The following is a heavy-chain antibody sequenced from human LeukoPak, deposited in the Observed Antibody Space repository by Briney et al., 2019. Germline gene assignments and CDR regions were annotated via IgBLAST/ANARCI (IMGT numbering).Heavy chain of an antibody. V-gene: IGHV3-13*01. D-gene: IGHD6-13*01. J-gene: IGHJ4*02. CDR2: IGTAGDT. CDR1: GFTFSSYD. Sequence: GGSLRLSCAAPGFTFSSYDMHWVRQATGKGLEWVSAIGTAGDTYYPGSVKGRFTISRENAKNSLYLQMNSLRAGDTAVYYCARVSRAAAGWSNFDYWGQGTLVTVSS. CDR3: ARVSRAAAGWSNFDY.